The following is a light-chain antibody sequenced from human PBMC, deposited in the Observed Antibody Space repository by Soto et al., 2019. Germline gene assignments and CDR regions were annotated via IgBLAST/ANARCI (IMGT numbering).Light chain of an antibody. Sequence: DIQMTHSPSSLSASVGDRVTITCRASQSINSYLNWYQQKPGRAPKLLIYAASSLQSGVPSRLSGSGSGTDFTLTISSLQPEDFTTYYCQQSHSAPLTFGQGTKVDIK. CDR1: QSINSY. V-gene: IGKV1-39*01. J-gene: IGKJ1*01. CDR3: QQSHSAPLT. CDR2: AAS.